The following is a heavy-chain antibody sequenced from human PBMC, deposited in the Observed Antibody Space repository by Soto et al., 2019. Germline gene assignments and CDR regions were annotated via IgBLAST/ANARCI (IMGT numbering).Heavy chain of an antibody. CDR3: ARQSPFLDS. CDR2: INYSGTT. V-gene: IGHV4-39*01. CDR1: GGSVSGSSNF. Sequence: PSETLSLTCTVSGGSVSGSSNFWGWIRQPPGKGLEWIASINYSGTTWRKPSLKSRVTITVDTSTNQFSLKLSSVTAADTAVYYCARQSPFLDSWGQGTLVTVSS. J-gene: IGHJ4*02.